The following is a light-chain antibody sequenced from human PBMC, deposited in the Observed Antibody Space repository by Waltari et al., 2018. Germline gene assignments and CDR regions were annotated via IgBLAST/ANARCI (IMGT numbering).Light chain of an antibody. Sequence: EIVITQPPATLSVSPGERATLSCRASQSVSSNLAWYQQKPGQAPRLLIYGASPRATGIPARFSGSGSGTEFTLTISSLQSEDFAVYYCQQYNNWLLYTFGQGTKLEIK. CDR1: QSVSSN. CDR3: QQYNNWLLYT. V-gene: IGKV3-15*01. CDR2: GAS. J-gene: IGKJ2*01.